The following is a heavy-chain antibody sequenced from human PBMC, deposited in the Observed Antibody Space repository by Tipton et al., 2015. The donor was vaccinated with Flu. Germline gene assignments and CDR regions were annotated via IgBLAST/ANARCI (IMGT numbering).Heavy chain of an antibody. CDR3: VRAAGLLGPFDI. CDR1: GYTLTSSS. CDR2: ISVYNGNT. Sequence: QLVQSGAEVKKPGASVKVSCKASGYTLTSSSVSWVRQAPGQGLEWMGWISVYNGNTKFGQKVQGRVTMTTDTITSTAYMELRSLRFDDTAVYYCVRAAGLLGPFDIWGQGTMVTVSS. J-gene: IGHJ3*02. V-gene: IGHV1-18*01. D-gene: IGHD2-8*02.